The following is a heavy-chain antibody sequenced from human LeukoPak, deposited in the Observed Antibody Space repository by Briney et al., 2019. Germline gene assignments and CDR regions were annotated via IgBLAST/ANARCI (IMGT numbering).Heavy chain of an antibody. J-gene: IGHJ5*02. V-gene: IGHV3-21*01. Sequence: PGGSLRLSCAASGFTFSSYSMNWVRQAPGKGLEWVSSISSSSSYIYYADSVKGRFTISRDNAKNSLYLQMNSLRAEDTAVYYCARGYCGGDCYRLTGDWFDPWGQGTLVTVSS. D-gene: IGHD2-21*02. CDR2: ISSSSSYI. CDR3: ARGYCGGDCYRLTGDWFDP. CDR1: GFTFSSYS.